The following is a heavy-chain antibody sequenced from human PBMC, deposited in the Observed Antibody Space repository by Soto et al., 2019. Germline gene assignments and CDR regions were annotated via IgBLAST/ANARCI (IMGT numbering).Heavy chain of an antibody. CDR2: IIPIFGTA. J-gene: IGHJ6*02. V-gene: IGHV1-69*01. CDR1: GVTFSKFI. D-gene: IGHD6-19*01. CDR3: AKVRYSSPMGYYYGMAV. Sequence: QVQLEQSGGEVKKPGSSVKVSCKASGVTFSKFIMTWVRQAPGLGLEWVGGIIPIFGTANYAQKFQGRVTITADESTSTSYLEVSNRRSKDTAVYYCAKVRYSSPMGYYYGMAVWGQGTAVNVSS.